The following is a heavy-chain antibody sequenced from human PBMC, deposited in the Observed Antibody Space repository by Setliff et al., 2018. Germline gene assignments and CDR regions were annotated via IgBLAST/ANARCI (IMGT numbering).Heavy chain of an antibody. J-gene: IGHJ6*02. CDR3: ARDVPFWSGYYTGYYYYYGMDV. V-gene: IGHV1-8*02. D-gene: IGHD3-3*01. CDR2: MNPNSGHT. CDR1: GYTFTSYD. Sequence: ASVKVSCKASGYTFTSYDINWVRQATGQGLEWMGWMNPNSGHTGYAQKFQGRVTMTRNTSISTAYMELSSLRSEDTAVYYCARDVPFWSGYYTGYYYYYGMDVWGQGTTVTVSS.